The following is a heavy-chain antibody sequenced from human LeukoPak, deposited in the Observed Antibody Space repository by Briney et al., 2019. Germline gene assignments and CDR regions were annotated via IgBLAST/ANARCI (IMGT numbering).Heavy chain of an antibody. CDR2: IKQDGSEK. V-gene: IGHV3-7*04. D-gene: IGHD5-24*01. J-gene: IGHJ5*02. CDR3: AKEPRDGYNLRWFDP. Sequence: PGGSLRLSCAASGFTFSSYWMSWVRQAPGKGLEWVANIKQDGSEKYYVDSVKGRFTISRDNAKNSLYLQMNSLRAEDTAVYYCAKEPRDGYNLRWFDPWGQGTLVTVSP. CDR1: GFTFSSYW.